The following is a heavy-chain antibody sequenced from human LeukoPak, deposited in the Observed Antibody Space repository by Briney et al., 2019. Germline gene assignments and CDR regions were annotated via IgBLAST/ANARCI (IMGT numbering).Heavy chain of an antibody. J-gene: IGHJ4*02. CDR1: GFTFSSYW. Sequence: GGSLRLSCAASGFTFSSYWMSWVRQAPGKGLEWVANIKQDGSEKYYVDSVKGRFTISRDNAQNSLYLQMNSLRAEDTAVYYCAPSPDIADNWYIGPYYFDYWGQGTLVTVSS. V-gene: IGHV3-7*01. CDR3: APSPDIADNWYIGPYYFDY. CDR2: IKQDGSEK. D-gene: IGHD6-13*01.